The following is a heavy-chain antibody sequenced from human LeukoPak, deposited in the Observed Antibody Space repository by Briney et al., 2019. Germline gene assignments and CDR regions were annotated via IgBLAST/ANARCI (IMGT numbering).Heavy chain of an antibody. D-gene: IGHD1-26*01. V-gene: IGHV3-9*01. Sequence: PGRSLRLSCAASGFTFDDYAMHWVRQAPGKGLEWVSGISWNSGSIGYADSVKGRFTISRDNAKNSLYLQMNSPRAEDTALYYCAKGPGMGAGYFQHWGQGTLVTVSS. CDR1: GFTFDDYA. CDR3: AKGPGMGAGYFQH. J-gene: IGHJ1*01. CDR2: ISWNSGSI.